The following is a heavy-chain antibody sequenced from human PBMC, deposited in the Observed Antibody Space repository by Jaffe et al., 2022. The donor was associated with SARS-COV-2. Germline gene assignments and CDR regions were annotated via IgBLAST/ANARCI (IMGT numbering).Heavy chain of an antibody. CDR3: SRVKPREPNDY. CDR1: GFTFSGYW. J-gene: IGHJ4*02. V-gene: IGHV3-74*01. Sequence: EVQLVESGGGLVQPGGSLRLSCAASGFTFSGYWMQWVRQTPGKGLVWVSTISTEGGVTDYADSVKGRFTISRDNAKNTLYLQMNSLRAEDTALYYCSRVKPREPNDYWGQGTLVTVSS. CDR2: ISTEGGVT.